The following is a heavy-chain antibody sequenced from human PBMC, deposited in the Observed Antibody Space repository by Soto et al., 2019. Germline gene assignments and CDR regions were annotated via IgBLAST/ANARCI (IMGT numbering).Heavy chain of an antibody. CDR1: GFIFSSYA. D-gene: IGHD4-17*01. J-gene: IGHJ5*02. CDR3: ATDRAVTPVNWFDP. V-gene: IGHV3-23*01. Sequence: GGSLRLSCAASGFIFSSYAMSWVRQAPGKGLEWVSAISGSGGSTYYADYVKGRFTISRDNSKNTLYLQMNSLRAEDTAIYYCATDRAVTPVNWFDPWRKRTLVTVSS. CDR2: ISGSGGST.